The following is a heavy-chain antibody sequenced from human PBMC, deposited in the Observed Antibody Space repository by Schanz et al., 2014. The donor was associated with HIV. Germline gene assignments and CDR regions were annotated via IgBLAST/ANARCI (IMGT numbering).Heavy chain of an antibody. D-gene: IGHD6-19*01. J-gene: IGHJ4*02. V-gene: IGHV1-46*01. Sequence: QVQLVQSGAEVKEPGASMKVSCKASGYTFTHHYIHWVRQAPGKGLEWMAIINPIGGSTSYAQRLQGRVTMTRDTSTSTVYMELSSLRSEDTAVYYCARAPYTSGWYGVDYWGQGTLVTVSS. CDR1: GYTFTHHY. CDR2: INPIGGST. CDR3: ARAPYTSGWYGVDY.